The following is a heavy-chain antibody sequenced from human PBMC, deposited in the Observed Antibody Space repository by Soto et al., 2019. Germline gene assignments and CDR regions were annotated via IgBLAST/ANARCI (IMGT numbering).Heavy chain of an antibody. J-gene: IGHJ4*02. CDR2: ISSSSIYI. D-gene: IGHD3-22*01. CDR3: ASQYYYDSSGLIEDDY. CDR1: GFTFSSYS. Sequence: PGGSLRLSCAASGFTFSSYSMNWVRQAPGKGLEWVSSISSSSIYIYYADSVKGRFTISRDNAKNSLYMQMNSPRAEDTAVYYCASQYYYDSSGLIEDDYWGQGNLVTVSS. V-gene: IGHV3-21*01.